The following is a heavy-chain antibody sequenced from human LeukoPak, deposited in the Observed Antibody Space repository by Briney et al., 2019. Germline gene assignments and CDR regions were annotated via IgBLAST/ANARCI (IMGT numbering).Heavy chain of an antibody. D-gene: IGHD2-2*01. J-gene: IGHJ4*02. CDR1: GFTFSSYA. CDR2: ISGSGGST. Sequence: GGSLRLSCAASGFTFSSYAMSWVRQAPGKGLEWVSAISGSGGSTYYADSVKGRFTISRDNSKNTLYLQMNSLRAEDTAVYYCAKSLFGVVRYQLPPLALRFDYWGQGTLVTVSS. V-gene: IGHV3-23*01. CDR3: AKSLFGVVRYQLPPLALRFDY.